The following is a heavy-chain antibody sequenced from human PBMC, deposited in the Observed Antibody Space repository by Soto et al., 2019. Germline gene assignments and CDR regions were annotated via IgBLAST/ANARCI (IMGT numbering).Heavy chain of an antibody. CDR2: ISAYNGNT. CDR1: GYTFTSYG. Sequence: ASVKVSCKASGYTFTSYGISWVRQAPGQGLEWMGWISAYNGNTNYAQKLQGRVTMTTDTSTSTAYMELRSLRSDDTAVYYCARDVIEVVRGRHYYYMDVWGKGTTVTVSS. CDR3: ARDVIEVVRGRHYYYMDV. J-gene: IGHJ6*03. V-gene: IGHV1-18*01. D-gene: IGHD3-10*01.